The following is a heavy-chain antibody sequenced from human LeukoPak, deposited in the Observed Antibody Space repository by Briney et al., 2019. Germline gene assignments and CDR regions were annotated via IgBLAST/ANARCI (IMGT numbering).Heavy chain of an antibody. CDR3: ARLGCSSTSCYTYYYYYYMDV. Sequence: SETLSLTCAVYGGSFSGYYWSWIRQPPGKGLEWIGEINHSGSTNYNPSLKSRVTISVDTSKNQFSLKLSSVTAADTAMYYCARLGCSSTSCYTYYYYYYMDVWGKGTTVTVSS. V-gene: IGHV4-34*01. CDR1: GGSFSGYY. CDR2: INHSGST. J-gene: IGHJ6*03. D-gene: IGHD2-2*02.